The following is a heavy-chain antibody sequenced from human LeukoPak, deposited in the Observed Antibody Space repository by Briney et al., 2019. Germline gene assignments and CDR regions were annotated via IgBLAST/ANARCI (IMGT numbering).Heavy chain of an antibody. CDR3: ARVTYYYDSSGYDAFDI. D-gene: IGHD3-22*01. Sequence: ASVKVSCKASGYTFTSYGISWVRQAPGQGPEWKGWNSAYNGNTNYAQKLQGRVTMTTDTSTSTAYMELRSLRSDDTAVYYCARVTYYYDSSGYDAFDIWGQGTMVTVSS. CDR2: NSAYNGNT. V-gene: IGHV1-18*01. CDR1: GYTFTSYG. J-gene: IGHJ3*02.